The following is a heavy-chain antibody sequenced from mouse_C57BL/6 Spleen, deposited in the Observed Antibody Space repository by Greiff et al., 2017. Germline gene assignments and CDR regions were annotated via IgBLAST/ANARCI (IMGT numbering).Heavy chain of an antibody. V-gene: IGHV2-6-1*01. Sequence: VLLVESGPGLVAPSQSLSISCTASGFSLTSYCVHWVRQPPGKGLEWLVVIWRDGSTTYNSALKSRLSISKDNSKSQVFLKMNSLQTDDTAMYYCARQYGNYPYAMDYWGQGTSVTVSS. CDR3: ARQYGNYPYAMDY. D-gene: IGHD2-1*01. J-gene: IGHJ4*01. CDR1: GFSLTSYC. CDR2: IWRDGST.